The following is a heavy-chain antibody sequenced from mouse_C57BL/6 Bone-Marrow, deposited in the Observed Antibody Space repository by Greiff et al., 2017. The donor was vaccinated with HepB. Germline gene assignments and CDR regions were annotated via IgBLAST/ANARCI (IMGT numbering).Heavy chain of an antibody. CDR1: GFTFSNYW. J-gene: IGHJ2*01. D-gene: IGHD1-1*01. V-gene: IGHV6-3*01. CDR2: IRLKSDNYAT. CDR3: TGQGVFITTVVRETDY. Sequence: EVKLMESGGGLVQPGGSMKLSCVASGFTFSNYWMNWVRQSPEKGLEWVAQIRLKSDNYATHYAESVKGRFTISRDDSKSSVYLQMNNLRAEDTGIYYCTGQGVFITTVVRETDYWGQGTTLTVSS.